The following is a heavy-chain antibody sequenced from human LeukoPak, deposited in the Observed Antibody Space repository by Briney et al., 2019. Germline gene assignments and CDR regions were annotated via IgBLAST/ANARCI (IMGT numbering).Heavy chain of an antibody. J-gene: IGHJ4*02. CDR1: GGYISSYY. Sequence: SETLSLTCTVSGGYISSYYWSWIRQPPGKGLEWIGYIFNSGSTNYNPSLKSRDTISVDTSKNQFSLKLSSVTAADTAVYFCALGDCSSTSCYVFDYWGQGTLVTVSS. V-gene: IGHV4-59*01. D-gene: IGHD2-2*01. CDR3: ALGDCSSTSCYVFDY. CDR2: IFNSGST.